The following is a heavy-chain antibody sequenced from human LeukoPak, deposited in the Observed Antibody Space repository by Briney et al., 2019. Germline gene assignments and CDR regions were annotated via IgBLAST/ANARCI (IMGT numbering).Heavy chain of an antibody. CDR3: ARHKGDYAFDNWFDP. J-gene: IGHJ5*02. V-gene: IGHV4-59*08. D-gene: IGHD4-17*01. CDR1: GGSFSGYY. Sequence: SETLSLTCAVYGGSFSGYYWSWIRQPPGKGLEWIGYIYYSGSTNYNPSLKSRVTISVDTSKNQFSLKLSSVTAADTAVYYCARHKGDYAFDNWFDPWGQGTLVTVSS. CDR2: IYYSGST.